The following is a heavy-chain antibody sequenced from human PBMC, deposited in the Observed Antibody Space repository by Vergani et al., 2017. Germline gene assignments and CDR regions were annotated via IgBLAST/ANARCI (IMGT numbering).Heavy chain of an antibody. CDR3: ARAPPIRVYNFQH. D-gene: IGHD6-6*01. CDR1: GGSISSYY. CDR2: IYYSGST. J-gene: IGHJ1*01. V-gene: IGHV4-59*01. Sequence: QVQLQESGPGLVKPSETLSLTCTVSGGSISSYYWSWIRQPPGKGLEWIGYIYYSGSTNYNPSLKSRVTISVDTSKNQFYLKLSSVTAADTAVYYCARAPPIRVYNFQHWGQGTLVTVSS.